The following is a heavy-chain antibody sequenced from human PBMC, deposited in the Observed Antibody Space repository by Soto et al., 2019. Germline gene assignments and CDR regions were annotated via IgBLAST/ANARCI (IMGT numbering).Heavy chain of an antibody. Sequence: SETLSLTCAVSGYSISTGYYWGWIRQPPGKGLEWIGSIYRSGSTYYNPSLKSRVTISMDMSKNQFSLKLTSVTAADTAVYYCARVAYFDTTGYYYFFDYWGQGTLVIVSS. V-gene: IGHV4-38-2*01. D-gene: IGHD3-22*01. CDR3: ARVAYFDTTGYYYFFDY. CDR2: IYRSGST. J-gene: IGHJ4*02. CDR1: GYSISTGYY.